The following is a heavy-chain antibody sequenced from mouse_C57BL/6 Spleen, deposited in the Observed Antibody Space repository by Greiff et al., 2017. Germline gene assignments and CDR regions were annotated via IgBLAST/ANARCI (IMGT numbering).Heavy chain of an antibody. D-gene: IGHD4-1*01. CDR1: GYTFTSYW. CDR2: INPSNGGT. CDR3: ARWGELGLGRGDY. V-gene: IGHV1-53*01. Sequence: QVQLQQPGTELVKPGASVKLSCKASGYTFTSYWMHWVKQRPGQGLEWIGNINPSNGGTTYNEKFKSKATLTVDKSSSTAYMQLSSLTSEDSAGYYCARWGELGLGRGDYWGQGTSDTVSS. J-gene: IGHJ4*01.